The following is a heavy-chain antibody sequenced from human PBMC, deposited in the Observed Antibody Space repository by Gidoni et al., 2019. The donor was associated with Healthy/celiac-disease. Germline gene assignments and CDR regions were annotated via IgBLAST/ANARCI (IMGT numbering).Heavy chain of an antibody. Sequence: QLQLQESGPGLVKPSETLSLTCTVSGGSISSSSYYWGWIRQPPGKGLEWIGSIYYSGSTYYNPSLKSRVTISVDTSNNQFSLKLSSVTAADTAVYYCARYGLGSGSGSYYNSYYFDYWGQGTLVTVSS. V-gene: IGHV4-39*07. CDR3: ARYGLGSGSGSYYNSYYFDY. CDR2: IYYSGST. D-gene: IGHD3-10*01. J-gene: IGHJ4*02. CDR1: GGSISSSSYY.